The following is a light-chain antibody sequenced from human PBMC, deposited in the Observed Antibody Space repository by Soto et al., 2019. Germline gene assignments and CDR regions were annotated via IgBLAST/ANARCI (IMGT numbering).Light chain of an antibody. CDR3: LQYSSHSWT. CDR1: RSISDW. J-gene: IGKJ5*01. CDR2: DAS. Sequence: DIQMTQSPSSLSPSVGDRVTITCRASRSISDWLAWYQQKPGKAPELLIFDASNLKSGVSSRFSGSGSGTEFTLTISRLQPDDVATYYCLQYSSHSWTFGQGTRLEI. V-gene: IGKV1-5*01.